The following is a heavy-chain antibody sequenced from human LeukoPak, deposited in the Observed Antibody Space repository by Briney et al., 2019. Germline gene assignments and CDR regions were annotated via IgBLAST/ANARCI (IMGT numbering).Heavy chain of an antibody. D-gene: IGHD3-16*02. J-gene: IGHJ4*02. Sequence: PSETLSLTCAVYGGSFSGYYWSWIRQPPGKGLEWIGEINHSGSTNYNPSLKSRVTISVDTSKNQFSPKLSSVTAADTAVYYCARAGLSRGFDYWGQGTLVTVSS. CDR1: GGSFSGYY. CDR3: ARAGLSRGFDY. CDR2: INHSGST. V-gene: IGHV4-34*01.